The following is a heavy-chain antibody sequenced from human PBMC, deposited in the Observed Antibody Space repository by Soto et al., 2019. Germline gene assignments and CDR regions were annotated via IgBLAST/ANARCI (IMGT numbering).Heavy chain of an antibody. CDR3: AGLSGYAPESSGWFYYFDY. D-gene: IGHD6-19*01. Sequence: SETLSLTCTVSGGSISSSSYYWGWIRQPPGKGLEWIGSIYYSGSTYYNPSLKSRVTISVDTSKNQFSLKLSSVTAADTAVYYCAGLSGYAPESSGWFYYFDYRGQGTLVPVCS. V-gene: IGHV4-39*01. CDR1: GGSISSSSYY. J-gene: IGHJ4*02. CDR2: IYYSGST.